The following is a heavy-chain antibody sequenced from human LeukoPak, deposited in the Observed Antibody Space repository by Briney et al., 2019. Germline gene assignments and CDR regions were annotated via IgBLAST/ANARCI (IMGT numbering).Heavy chain of an antibody. Sequence: GASVKVSCKASGYTFTGYYMHWVRQAPGQGLEWMGWINPNSGGTNYAQKFQGRVTMTRDTSISTAYMELSRLRSDDTAVYYCARDGQGVGATPRGAFDIWGQGTMVTVSS. J-gene: IGHJ3*02. CDR3: ARDGQGVGATPRGAFDI. D-gene: IGHD1-26*01. V-gene: IGHV1-2*02. CDR2: INPNSGGT. CDR1: GYTFTGYY.